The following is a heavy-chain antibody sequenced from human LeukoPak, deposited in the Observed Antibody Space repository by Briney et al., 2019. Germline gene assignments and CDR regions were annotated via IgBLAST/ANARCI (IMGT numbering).Heavy chain of an antibody. V-gene: IGHV3-30*01. J-gene: IGHJ6*02. Sequence: YADSVKGRFTISRDNSKNTLYLQMNSLRAEDTAVYYCARGHGYCSGGSCYREYYYYYGMDVWGQGTTVTVSS. CDR3: ARGHGYCSGGSCYREYYYYYGMDV. D-gene: IGHD2-15*01.